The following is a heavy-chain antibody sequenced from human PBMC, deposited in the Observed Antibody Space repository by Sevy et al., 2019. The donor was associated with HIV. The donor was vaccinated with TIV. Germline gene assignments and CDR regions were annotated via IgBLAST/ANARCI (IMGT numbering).Heavy chain of an antibody. CDR1: GDSVSSNSAA. V-gene: IGHV6-1*01. J-gene: IGHJ5*02. CDR2: TNYRSKWYN. Sequence: SQTLSLTCAISGDSVSSNSAAWNWIRQSPSRGLEWLGRTNYRSKWYNDYAVSVKSRITINPDTSKNQFSLQLNSVTPEDTAVYYCARDSVFGYSSENWFDPWGQGTLVTVSS. D-gene: IGHD6-19*01. CDR3: ARDSVFGYSSENWFDP.